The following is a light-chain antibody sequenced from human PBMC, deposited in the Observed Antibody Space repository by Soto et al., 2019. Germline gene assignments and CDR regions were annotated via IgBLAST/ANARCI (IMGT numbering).Light chain of an antibody. V-gene: IGKV3-11*01. CDR1: QSVSSY. Sequence: EIVLTQSPATLSLSPGERATLSCRASQSVSSYLAWYQQKPGQAPRLLIYDTSKRATGIPARFSGSGSGTEFTLPISSLEPEDFAVYYCQQRTNWPRSFTFGPGTKVDIK. CDR3: QQRTNWPRSFT. J-gene: IGKJ3*01. CDR2: DTS.